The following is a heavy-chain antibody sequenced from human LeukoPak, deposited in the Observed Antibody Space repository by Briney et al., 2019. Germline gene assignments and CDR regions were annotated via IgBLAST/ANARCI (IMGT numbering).Heavy chain of an antibody. CDR3: AREIQLWPYYFDY. Sequence: ASVKVSCKASGYTFTGYYMHWVRQAPGQGLEWMGWINPNSGGTNYAQKFQGRVTMTRDTSIGTAYMELSRLRSDDTAVYYCAREIQLWPYYFDYWGQGTLVTVSS. CDR2: INPNSGGT. V-gene: IGHV1-2*02. D-gene: IGHD5-18*01. CDR1: GYTFTGYY. J-gene: IGHJ4*02.